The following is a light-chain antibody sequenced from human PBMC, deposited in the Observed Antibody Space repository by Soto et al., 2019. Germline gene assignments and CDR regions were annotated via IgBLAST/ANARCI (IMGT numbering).Light chain of an antibody. J-gene: IGLJ1*01. Sequence: QSALTQPRSVSGSPGQSVTISCTGTTYDVGDYKYVSWYRQHPGKAPKLMIYDISERPSGVPDRFSGSKSGNTASLTNSGLQAEDEADYYCCSYAGSYSYVFGTGTKLTVL. CDR3: CSYAGSYSYV. CDR2: DIS. CDR1: TYDVGDYKY. V-gene: IGLV2-11*01.